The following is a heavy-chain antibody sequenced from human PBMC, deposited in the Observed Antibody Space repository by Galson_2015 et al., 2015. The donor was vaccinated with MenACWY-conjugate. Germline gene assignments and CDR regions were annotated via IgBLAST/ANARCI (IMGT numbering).Heavy chain of an antibody. CDR2: INSDGRTT. CDR1: GFTFSGYW. Sequence: SLRLSCAASGFTFSGYWMHWVRQAPGKGLVCVSRINSDGRTTSYADSVKGRFTISRDNAKNTLYLQMNSLRADDTAVYYCTRDAYDYDFWGGRSTPDAFHIGGLGTMVTVSS. D-gene: IGHD3-3*01. CDR3: TRDAYDYDFWGGRSTPDAFHI. V-gene: IGHV3-74*01. J-gene: IGHJ3*02.